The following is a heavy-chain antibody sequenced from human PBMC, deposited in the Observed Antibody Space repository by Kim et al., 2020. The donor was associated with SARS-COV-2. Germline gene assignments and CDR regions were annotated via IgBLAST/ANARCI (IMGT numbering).Heavy chain of an antibody. D-gene: IGHD4-17*01. V-gene: IGHV4-31*02. Sequence: PSLKSRVTISVDTSKNQFSLKLSSVTAADTAVYYCASTIMTTVTHAPVDYWGQGTLVTVSS. CDR3: ASTIMTTVTHAPVDY. J-gene: IGHJ4*02.